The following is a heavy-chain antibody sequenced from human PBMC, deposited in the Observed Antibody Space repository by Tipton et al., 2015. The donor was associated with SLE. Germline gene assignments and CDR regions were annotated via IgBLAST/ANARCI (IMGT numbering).Heavy chain of an antibody. Sequence: SLRLSCAASGFTFSNYAMSWVRQAPGKGLEWVSVIYSGGSTYYADSVKGRFTISRDNSKNTLYLQMNSLRAEDTAVYYCAKDRSYYYDRWGQGTLVTVSS. CDR2: IYSGGST. V-gene: IGHV3-23*03. CDR3: AKDRSYYYDR. D-gene: IGHD3-22*01. J-gene: IGHJ4*02. CDR1: GFTFSNYA.